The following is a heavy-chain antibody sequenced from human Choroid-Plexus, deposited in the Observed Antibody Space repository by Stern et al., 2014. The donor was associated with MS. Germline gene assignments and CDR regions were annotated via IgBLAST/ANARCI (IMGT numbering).Heavy chain of an antibody. Sequence: VQLVESGAEVKKPGASVKVPCKTSGYIFTGYYIHWVRQAPGQGLEWMAWINPNTGGPKYAQKFQGRVTMSRDTSISTAYVELSSLTSDDTAVYYCARDQRGITIFGVVTDYYYLGMDVWGQGTTVTVSS. CDR3: ARDQRGITIFGVVTDYYYLGMDV. CDR1: GYIFTGYY. J-gene: IGHJ6*02. CDR2: INPNTGGP. V-gene: IGHV1-2*02. D-gene: IGHD3-3*01.